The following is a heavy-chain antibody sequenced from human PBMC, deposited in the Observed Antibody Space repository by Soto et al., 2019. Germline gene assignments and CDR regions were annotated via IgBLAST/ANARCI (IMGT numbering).Heavy chain of an antibody. CDR2: IIPIFGTP. V-gene: IGHV1-69*12. CDR1: GGTFSSYA. D-gene: IGHD3-9*01. J-gene: IGHJ5*02. CDR3: ARGGLSTGYGCDP. Sequence: QVQLVQSGAEVKKPGSSVKVSCKASGGTFSSYAISWVRQAPGQGLEWMGGIIPIFGTPNYAQKFQGRVTITADESPTTASMELSSLRSEDTAVYYCARGGLSTGYGCDPWGQGTLVTVSS.